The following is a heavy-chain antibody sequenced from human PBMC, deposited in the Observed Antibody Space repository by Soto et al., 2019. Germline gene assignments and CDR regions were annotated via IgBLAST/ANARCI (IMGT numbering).Heavy chain of an antibody. V-gene: IGHV3-11*01. J-gene: IGHJ3*02. Sequence: PGGSLRLSCAASRFTFSDYYMTWIRQAPGKGLEWVSYISSSGTGIYYPDSVKGQFTISRDNAKNSLYLQMSSLRAEDTAVYYCARAYSDAFDIWGQGTMVTVSS. D-gene: IGHD2-15*01. CDR2: ISSSGTGI. CDR1: RFTFSDYY. CDR3: ARAYSDAFDI.